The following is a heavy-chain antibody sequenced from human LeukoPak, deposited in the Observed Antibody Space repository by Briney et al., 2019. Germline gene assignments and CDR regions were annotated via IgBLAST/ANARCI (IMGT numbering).Heavy chain of an antibody. CDR1: GFTFSSYS. CDR3: ARDFLGIVVVPAARMGFDP. V-gene: IGHV3-21*01. Sequence: KPGGSLRLSCAASGFTFSSYSMNWVRQAPGKGLEWVSSISSSSSYIYYADSVRGRFTISRDNAKNSLYLQMNSLRAEDTAVYYCARDFLGIVVVPAARMGFDPWGQGTLVTVSS. J-gene: IGHJ5*02. D-gene: IGHD2-2*03. CDR2: ISSSSSYI.